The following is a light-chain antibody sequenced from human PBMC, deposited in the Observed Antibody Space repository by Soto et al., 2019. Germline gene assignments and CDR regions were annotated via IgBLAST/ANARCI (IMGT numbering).Light chain of an antibody. CDR1: QDISNC. J-gene: IGKJ5*01. Sequence: DIQMTQSPSSLSASVGDRVTITCQASQDISNCLNWYQQKPGKAPKFLIYDASTLETGVPSRFSGSGSGTDFTFTISSVQPEDIATYYCQQCDDLPITFGQGTRLEMK. CDR3: QQCDDLPIT. CDR2: DAS. V-gene: IGKV1-33*01.